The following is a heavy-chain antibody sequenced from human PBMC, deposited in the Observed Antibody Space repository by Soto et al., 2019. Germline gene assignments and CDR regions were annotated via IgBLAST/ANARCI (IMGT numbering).Heavy chain of an antibody. CDR3: SHTWV. D-gene: IGHD1-26*01. V-gene: IGHV3-7*01. J-gene: IGHJ4*02. CDR1: GFSFSTYW. Sequence: EVQMVESGGGLVQPGGSLRLSCAASGFSFSTYWMYWVRQAPGKGLEWVANVNEDGTEKNYVDSVKGRFTISRDNDKNSLDLPMNSLRAEDTAVYYWSHTWVGGQGTLVTVSS. CDR2: VNEDGTEK.